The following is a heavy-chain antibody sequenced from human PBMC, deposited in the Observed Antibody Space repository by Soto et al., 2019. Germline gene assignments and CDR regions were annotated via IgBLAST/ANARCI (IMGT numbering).Heavy chain of an antibody. CDR3: AREGAWIPFNYYYGMDV. Sequence: ASVKVSCKASGYTFTGYYMHWVRQAPGQGLEWMGWINPNSGGTNYAQKFQGRVTMTRDTSISTAYMELSRLRSDDTAVYYCAREGAWIPFNYYYGMDVWGQGTTVTVSS. V-gene: IGHV1-2*02. CDR1: GYTFTGYY. CDR2: INPNSGGT. D-gene: IGHD2-2*03. J-gene: IGHJ6*02.